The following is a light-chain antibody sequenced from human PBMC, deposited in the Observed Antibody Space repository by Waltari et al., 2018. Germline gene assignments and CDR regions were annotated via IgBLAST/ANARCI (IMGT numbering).Light chain of an antibody. CDR3: QQRSNWPFT. J-gene: IGKJ4*01. V-gene: IGKV3-11*01. Sequence: EIVLTQSPATLSLSPGARATLSCRASQSVSSDFAWFLQKPGQAPRLRIYDASARATGIPARFRGSGSGTDFTLTISSLEPEDFAVYYCQQRSNWPFTFGGGTKVEIK. CDR1: QSVSSD. CDR2: DAS.